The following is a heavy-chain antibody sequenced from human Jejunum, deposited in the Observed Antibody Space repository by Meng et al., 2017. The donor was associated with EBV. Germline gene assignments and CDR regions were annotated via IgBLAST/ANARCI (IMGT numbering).Heavy chain of an antibody. Sequence: EVQLVESGGALVQPGGSLRLSCASSGFTFSTYWMHWVRQAPGKGLVWVSRINENGRTTTYADSVKGRFTISRDDSKNTLYLQMNSLRTEDTALYYCTTNPSQWDHWGQGTLVTVSS. CDR1: GFTFSTYW. D-gene: IGHD6-19*01. CDR3: TTNPSQWDH. V-gene: IGHV3-74*01. J-gene: IGHJ4*02. CDR2: INENGRTT.